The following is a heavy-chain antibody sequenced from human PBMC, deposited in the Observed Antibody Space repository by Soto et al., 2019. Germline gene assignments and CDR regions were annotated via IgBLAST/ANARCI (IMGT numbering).Heavy chain of an antibody. Sequence: DVQLLESGGGLIQPGGSLRLSCAASGFTFAGYAMSWVRQAPGKGLEWVSDISSSGGSTYYADSVKGRFTISRDNSRNTLYLQMNSLRADDTAVYYCAKGGSMVRGVGKTHWFDPWGQGTLVTVSS. J-gene: IGHJ5*02. CDR3: AKGGSMVRGVGKTHWFDP. CDR1: GFTFAGYA. D-gene: IGHD3-10*01. V-gene: IGHV3-23*01. CDR2: ISSSGGST.